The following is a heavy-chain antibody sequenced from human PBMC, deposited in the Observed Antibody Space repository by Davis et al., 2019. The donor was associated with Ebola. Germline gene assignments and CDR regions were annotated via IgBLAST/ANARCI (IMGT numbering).Heavy chain of an antibody. CDR2: IHYGGST. V-gene: IGHV4-59*11. CDR3: ATNTTSTAGFDS. D-gene: IGHD1-1*01. J-gene: IGHJ4*02. CDR1: GDSISSHY. Sequence: PSETLSLTCSVSGDSISSHYWTWIRQPPGKGLEWIGQIHYGGSTNYNPSLKSRFTISVDTSNNRFSLKVTSVTAVDTAVYYCATNTTSTAGFDSWGQGTLVTVSS.